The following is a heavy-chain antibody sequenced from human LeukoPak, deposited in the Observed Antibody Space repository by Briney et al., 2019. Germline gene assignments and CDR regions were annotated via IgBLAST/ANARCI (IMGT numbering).Heavy chain of an antibody. V-gene: IGHV1-18*01. CDR2: ISAYNGNT. D-gene: IGHD3-9*01. Sequence: ASVRVSCKASGYIFTSLGISWVRQAPGQGLEWVGWISAYNGNTNYAQTLHGRVTMTTDTSTSAAYMELRGLKSDDTAGYYCAREVLTCYDYWGQGTLVTVSS. CDR3: AREVLTCYDY. CDR1: GYIFTSLG. J-gene: IGHJ4*02.